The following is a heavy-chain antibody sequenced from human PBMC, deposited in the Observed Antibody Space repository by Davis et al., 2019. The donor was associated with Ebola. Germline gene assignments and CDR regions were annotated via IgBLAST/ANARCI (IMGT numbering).Heavy chain of an antibody. CDR1: GFTFSSYS. CDR2: ISASSSTR. V-gene: IGHV3-48*02. CDR3: ARGTGIAVVYYYYGMDV. D-gene: IGHD6-19*01. J-gene: IGHJ6*02. Sequence: GGSLRLSCATSGFTFSSYSMNWVRQAPGKGLEWVSYISASSSTRFYADSVKGRFTISRDNAKNSLYLQMNSLRDEDTAVYYCARGTGIAVVYYYYGMDVWGQGTTVTVSS.